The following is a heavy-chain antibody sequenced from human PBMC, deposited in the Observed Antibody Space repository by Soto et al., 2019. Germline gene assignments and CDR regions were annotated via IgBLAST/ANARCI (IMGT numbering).Heavy chain of an antibody. V-gene: IGHV3-21*01. Sequence: PGGSLRLSCAASGFTFSSYAMSWVRQAPGKGLEWVSSISDISTYIYYADSVKGRFTISRDNAKNSLYLQMNSLRAEDTAVYYCAREGISLIVGRGWFDPWGQGTLVTVSS. CDR3: AREGISLIVGRGWFDP. CDR1: GFTFSSYA. CDR2: ISDISTYI. D-gene: IGHD3-22*01. J-gene: IGHJ5*02.